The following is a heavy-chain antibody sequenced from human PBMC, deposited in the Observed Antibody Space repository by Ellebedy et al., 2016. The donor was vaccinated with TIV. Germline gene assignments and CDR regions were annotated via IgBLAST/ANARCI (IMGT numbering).Heavy chain of an antibody. D-gene: IGHD6-6*01. V-gene: IGHV3-21*01. CDR1: GFTFSSYT. J-gene: IGHJ3*01. Sequence: GESLKISCAASGFTFSSYTMNWVRQAPGKGLEWVSSISSSSSSIYYADSLKGRFTISRDNAENSLYLQMNSLRVEDTAVYYCAEIGSSIAPLWGQGTMVTVSS. CDR2: ISSSSSSI. CDR3: AEIGSSIAPL.